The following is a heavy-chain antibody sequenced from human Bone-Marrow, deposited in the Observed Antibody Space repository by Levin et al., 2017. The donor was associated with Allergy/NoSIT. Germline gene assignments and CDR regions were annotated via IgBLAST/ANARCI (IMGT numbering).Heavy chain of an antibody. CDR2: INPNSGGT. CDR1: GYTFTDYY. D-gene: IGHD3-22*01. Sequence: GESLKISCKASGYTFTDYYMNWVRQAPGQGLEWMGWINPNSGGTNYAQKFQGRVTMTRDTSISTAYMELSGLRSDDTAVYYCARDPDYYDRAFDTWGQATMVTVSS. V-gene: IGHV1-2*02. CDR3: ARDPDYYDRAFDT. J-gene: IGHJ3*02.